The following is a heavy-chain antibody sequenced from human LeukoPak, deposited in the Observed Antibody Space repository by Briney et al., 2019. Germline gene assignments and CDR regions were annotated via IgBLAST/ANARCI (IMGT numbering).Heavy chain of an antibody. V-gene: IGHV3-21*01. CDR1: GFTFSSYS. CDR3: ARSCSSTSCLDY. CDR2: ISSSSSYI. Sequence: GGSLRLSCAASGFTFSSYSMNWVRQAPGKGLEWVSSISSSSSYIYYADSVKGRFTISRDNAKNSLYLQMNSLRAEDTAVYYCARSCSSTSCLDYWGQGTPVTVSS. D-gene: IGHD2-2*01. J-gene: IGHJ4*02.